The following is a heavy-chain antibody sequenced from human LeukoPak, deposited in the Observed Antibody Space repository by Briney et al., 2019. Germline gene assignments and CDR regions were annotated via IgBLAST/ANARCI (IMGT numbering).Heavy chain of an antibody. CDR3: ARKLYGPGSYYLDY. V-gene: IGHV3-48*04. J-gene: IGHJ4*02. CDR2: ISGSSNLI. D-gene: IGHD3-10*01. CDR1: GFTFSSFA. Sequence: GGTLRLSCAASGFTFSSFAMSWVRQAPGKGLEWVSFISGSSNLIYYADSVKGRFTISRDNAKNSLYLQMNSLRAEDTAVYYCARKLYGPGSYYLDYWGQGTLVTVSS.